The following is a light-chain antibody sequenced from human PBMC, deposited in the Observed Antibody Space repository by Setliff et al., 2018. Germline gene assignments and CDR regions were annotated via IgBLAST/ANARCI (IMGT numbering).Light chain of an antibody. CDR1: SSDVASYNY. Sequence: QSSLTQSASVSGSPGQSITISCTGTSSDVASYNYVSWYQQYPGKAPQLLIYDVSMRPSGVSDRFSGSKSGDTASLTISGLRAEDEADYYCTAYTSGTTYVFGTGTKVTVL. CDR3: TAYTSGTTYV. CDR2: DVS. V-gene: IGLV2-14*01. J-gene: IGLJ1*01.